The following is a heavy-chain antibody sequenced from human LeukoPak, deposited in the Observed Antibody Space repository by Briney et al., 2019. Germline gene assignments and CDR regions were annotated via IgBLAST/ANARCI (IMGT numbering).Heavy chain of an antibody. J-gene: IGHJ2*01. Sequence: SETLSLTCAVYGGSFSGYYWSWIRQPPGKGLEWIGEINHSGSTNYNPSLKSRVTISVDTSKNQFSLNLSSCTPAHTAVYYCAEKPSFGEFSYFDLWGRGNLVTVSS. D-gene: IGHD3-10*01. CDR3: AEKPSFGEFSYFDL. CDR1: GGSFSGYY. V-gene: IGHV4-34*01. CDR2: INHSGST.